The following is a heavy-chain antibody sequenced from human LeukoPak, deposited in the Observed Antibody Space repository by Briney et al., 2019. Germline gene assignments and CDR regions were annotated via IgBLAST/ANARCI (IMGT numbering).Heavy chain of an antibody. CDR3: ARDLLNEGNHLDY. J-gene: IGHJ4*02. CDR1: GGSISSGDYY. Sequence: SQTLSLTCTVSGGSISSGDYYWSWIRQPPGKGLEWIGYIYYSGSTYYNPSLKSRVTISVDTSKNQFSLKLSSVTAADTAVYYCARDLLNEGNHLDYWGQGTLVTISS. V-gene: IGHV4-30-4*01. D-gene: IGHD4-23*01. CDR2: IYYSGST.